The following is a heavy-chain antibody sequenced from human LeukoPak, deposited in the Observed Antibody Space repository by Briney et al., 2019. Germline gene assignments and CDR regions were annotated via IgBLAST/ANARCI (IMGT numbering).Heavy chain of an antibody. CDR1: GYTSIAYY. CDR2: INPNSGST. J-gene: IGHJ4*02. V-gene: IGHV1-2*02. CDR3: ATGGSNWSFDY. Sequence: ASLKDSCNPSGYTSIAYYMQWVRQAPRQGGGWMGWINPNSGSTNYPQKFQDRVTMTRDKSISTAYMELTRLRSDDTAVYYCATGGSNWSFDYWGQGTLVTVSS. D-gene: IGHD4-11*01.